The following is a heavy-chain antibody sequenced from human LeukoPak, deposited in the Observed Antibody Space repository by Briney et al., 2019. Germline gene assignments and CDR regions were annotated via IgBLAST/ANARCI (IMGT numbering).Heavy chain of an antibody. D-gene: IGHD5-18*01. V-gene: IGHV1-24*01. CDR1: GYTLTELS. Sequence: ASVKVSCKVSGYTLTELSMHWVRQAPGKGLECMGGFDPEDGETIYAQKFQGRVTMTEDTSTDTAYMELSSLRSEDTAVYYCASQGGRRGYSYDSYWGQGTLVTVSS. CDR2: FDPEDGET. J-gene: IGHJ4*02. CDR3: ASQGGRRGYSYDSY.